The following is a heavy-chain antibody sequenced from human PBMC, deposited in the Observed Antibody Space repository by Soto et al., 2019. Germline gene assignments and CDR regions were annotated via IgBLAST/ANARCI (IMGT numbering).Heavy chain of an antibody. D-gene: IGHD2-15*01. Sequence: EMQLVESGGGLVQPGGSLRLSCAASGFTFSSYEMHWVRQAPGKGLEWISYISSTGSGTHYADSVKGRFTMSRDNTKTSVFLQMSSLRAEDTAVYYCVRDLHEPLPTDALRVANWGQGTQVTVSS. V-gene: IGHV3-48*03. CDR2: ISSTGSGT. J-gene: IGHJ4*02. CDR3: VRDLHEPLPTDALRVAN. CDR1: GFTFSSYE.